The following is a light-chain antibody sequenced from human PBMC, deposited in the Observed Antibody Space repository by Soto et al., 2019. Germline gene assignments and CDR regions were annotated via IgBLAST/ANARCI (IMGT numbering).Light chain of an antibody. V-gene: IGKV3-20*01. CDR3: QQYGSSPYT. J-gene: IGKJ2*01. CDR1: LSVSNSY. Sequence: EIVLTRSPGTLSLSPGERATLSCRSRLSVSNSYLAWYQQKSGQAPRHLSYGASSRATGIPDRFSGSGSGTDFTLTIAGLEPEDFAVYYCQQYGSSPYTFGQGTELEIK. CDR2: GAS.